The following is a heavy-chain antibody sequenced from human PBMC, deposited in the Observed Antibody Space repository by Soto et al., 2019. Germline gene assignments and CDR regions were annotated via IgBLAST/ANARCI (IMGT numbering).Heavy chain of an antibody. CDR2: INHSGST. CDR1: GGSFSGYY. V-gene: IGHV4-34*01. J-gene: IGHJ6*02. D-gene: IGHD3-3*01. CDR3: ARVSIGFWSGYYSYYYYGMDV. Sequence: PSETLSLTCTVYGGSFSGYYWSWIRQPPGKGLEWIGEINHSGSTNYNPSLKSRVTISVGTSTNQFSLKLSAVTAADTAVYYCARVSIGFWSGYYSYYYYGMDVWGQGTTVT.